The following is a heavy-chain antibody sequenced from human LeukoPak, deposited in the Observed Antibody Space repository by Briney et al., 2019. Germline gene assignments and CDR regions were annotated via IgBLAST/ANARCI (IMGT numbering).Heavy chain of an antibody. CDR2: IYYSGST. J-gene: IGHJ4*02. D-gene: IGHD2-15*01. Sequence: SETLSLTCTVSGGSISSYYWSWIRQPPGKGLEWIGYIYYSGSTNYNPSLKSRVTISVDTSKNQFSLKLSSVTAADTAVYYCARIHRYCSGGACYVLDNWGQGILVAVSS. V-gene: IGHV4-59*01. CDR1: GGSISSYY. CDR3: ARIHRYCSGGACYVLDN.